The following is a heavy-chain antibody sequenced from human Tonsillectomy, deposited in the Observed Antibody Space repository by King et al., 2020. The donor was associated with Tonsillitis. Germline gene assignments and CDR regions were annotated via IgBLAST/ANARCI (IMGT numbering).Heavy chain of an antibody. CDR1: GFTFSYYY. Sequence: DVQLVESGGGLVQPGGSLRLSCAASGFTFSYYYMSWVRQAPGKGLEWVANIRQDGSEKYYEDSVKGRFTISRDNAKNSLDLQMNSLRADDTGVYYCARDRREHGSGSYGYYYYMDVWGKGTTVTVSS. V-gene: IGHV3-7*03. CDR2: IRQDGSEK. CDR3: ARDRREHGSGSYGYYYYMDV. J-gene: IGHJ6*03. D-gene: IGHD3-10*01.